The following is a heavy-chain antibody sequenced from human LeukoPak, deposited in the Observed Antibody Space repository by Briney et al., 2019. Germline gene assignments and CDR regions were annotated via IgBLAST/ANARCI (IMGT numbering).Heavy chain of an antibody. V-gene: IGHV3-30*18. D-gene: IGHD5-12*01. Sequence: GGSLRLSCAASGFIFSSYGMHWVRQAPGKGLEWVAVISYDGSNKYYADSVKGRFTISRDNSKNTLYLQMNSLRAEDTAVYYCAKSHVDIVATDEDFDYWGQGTLVTVSS. CDR3: AKSHVDIVATDEDFDY. CDR1: GFIFSSYG. J-gene: IGHJ4*02. CDR2: ISYDGSNK.